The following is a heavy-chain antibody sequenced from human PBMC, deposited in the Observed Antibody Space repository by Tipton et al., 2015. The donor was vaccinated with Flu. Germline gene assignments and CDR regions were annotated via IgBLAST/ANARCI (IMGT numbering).Heavy chain of an antibody. Sequence: TLSLTCNVSGASINTYYWTWVRQSAGKGLEWIGSIYYSGTTYYNPSLKSRVTISIDASKNQFSLDMTSLTAADTAVYYCARDLWNDRRAYYYYGVDVWGQGTTVTVPS. V-gene: IGHV4-4*07. CDR2: IYYSGTT. CDR1: GASINTYY. D-gene: IGHD1-1*01. CDR3: ARDLWNDRRAYYYYGVDV. J-gene: IGHJ6*02.